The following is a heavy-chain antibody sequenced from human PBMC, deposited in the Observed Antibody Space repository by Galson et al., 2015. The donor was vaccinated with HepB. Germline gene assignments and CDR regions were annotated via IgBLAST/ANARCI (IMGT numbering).Heavy chain of an antibody. CDR3: ARDRSDYDSSGYYSPVSLSYYGMDV. Sequence: SLRLSCAASGFTFSSYWMSWVRQAPGKGLEWVANIKQDGSERYYVDSVKGRFTISRDNAKNSLYLQMNSLRAEDTAVYYCARDRSDYDSSGYYSPVSLSYYGMDVWGQGTTVTVSS. J-gene: IGHJ6*02. CDR1: GFTFSSYW. V-gene: IGHV3-7*01. CDR2: IKQDGSER. D-gene: IGHD3-22*01.